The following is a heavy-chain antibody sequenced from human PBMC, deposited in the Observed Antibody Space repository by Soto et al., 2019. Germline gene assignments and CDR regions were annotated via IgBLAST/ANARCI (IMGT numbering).Heavy chain of an antibody. D-gene: IGHD3-22*01. V-gene: IGHV3-23*01. Sequence: EVQLLESGGGLVQPGGSLRLSCAASGITISNYPMSWVRQAPGKGLDWVSGISGSGDRTYYADSAKGRFTISKDISRNSLSLQLDSLGVEDTSVYFGGKDDCGYPSTAPHWGQGTLVTVSS. CDR2: ISGSGDRT. CDR1: GITISNYP. CDR3: GKDDCGYPSTAPH. J-gene: IGHJ4*02.